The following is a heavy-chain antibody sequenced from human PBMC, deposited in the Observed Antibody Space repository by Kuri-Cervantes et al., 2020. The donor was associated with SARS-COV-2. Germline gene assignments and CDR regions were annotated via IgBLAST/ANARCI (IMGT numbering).Heavy chain of an antibody. V-gene: IGHV4-59*01. Sequence: SETLSLTCTVSGGSISSYYWSWIRQPPGKGLEWIGYIYYSGSTNYNPSLKSRVTISVGTSKNQFSLKLSSVTAADTAVYYCARLGRYCSSTSCYPNWFDPWGQGTLVTVSS. CDR2: IYYSGST. CDR1: GGSISSYY. D-gene: IGHD2-2*01. CDR3: ARLGRYCSSTSCYPNWFDP. J-gene: IGHJ5*02.